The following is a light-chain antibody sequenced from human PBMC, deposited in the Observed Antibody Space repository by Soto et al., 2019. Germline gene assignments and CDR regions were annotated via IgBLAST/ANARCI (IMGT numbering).Light chain of an antibody. V-gene: IGLV2-14*01. Sequence: QSALTQPASASGSPGQWITISCTGTSSDVGDYNYVSWYQQYPGKAPKLLIYEVSNRPSGVSNRFSGSKSGNTASLTISGLQAEDEADYYCSSYTSSSTRVFGTGTKLTVL. CDR3: SSYTSSSTRV. CDR2: EVS. J-gene: IGLJ1*01. CDR1: SSDVGDYNY.